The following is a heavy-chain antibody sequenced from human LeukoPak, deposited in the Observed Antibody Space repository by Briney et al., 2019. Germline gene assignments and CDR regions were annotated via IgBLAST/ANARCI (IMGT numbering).Heavy chain of an antibody. V-gene: IGHV1-8*01. CDR2: MNPNSGNT. D-gene: IGHD3-10*02. CDR3: ARDRVFGELNYYYMDV. Sequence: GASVKVSCKASGYTFTSYDINWLRQATGQGLESMGWMNPNSGNTGYAQKFQGRVTMTRDTSISTAYMELSRLRSDDTAVYYCARDRVFGELNYYYMDVWGKGTTVTGSS. J-gene: IGHJ6*03. CDR1: GYTFTSYD.